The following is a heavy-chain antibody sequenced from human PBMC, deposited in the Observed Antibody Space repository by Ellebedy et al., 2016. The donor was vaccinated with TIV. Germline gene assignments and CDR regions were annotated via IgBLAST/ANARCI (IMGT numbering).Heavy chain of an antibody. CDR3: ARHPTGGSYTIDY. Sequence: KVSCKGSGYSFTSYWIGWVRQIPGKGLEWMGIIYPGDSDTRYSPSFQGQVTISADKSISTAYLQWSSLKASDTAMYYCARHPTGGSYTIDYWGQGTLVTVSS. CDR2: IYPGDSDT. J-gene: IGHJ4*02. D-gene: IGHD1-26*01. CDR1: GYSFTSYW. V-gene: IGHV5-51*01.